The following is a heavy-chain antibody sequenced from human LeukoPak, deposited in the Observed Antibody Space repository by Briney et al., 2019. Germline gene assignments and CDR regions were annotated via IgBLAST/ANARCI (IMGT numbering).Heavy chain of an antibody. V-gene: IGHV5-51*01. CDR1: GYSFTSYW. CDR2: IYPGDSDT. J-gene: IGHJ4*02. Sequence: PGESLKISCNASGYSFTSYWIGWVRQMPGKGLEWMGIIYPGDSDTRYSPSFQGQVTISADKSISTAYLLWSSLKASDTAMYYCARHSSSNGDYRNEVDYWGQGSLVTVSS. CDR3: ARHSSSNGDYRNEVDY. D-gene: IGHD4-17*01.